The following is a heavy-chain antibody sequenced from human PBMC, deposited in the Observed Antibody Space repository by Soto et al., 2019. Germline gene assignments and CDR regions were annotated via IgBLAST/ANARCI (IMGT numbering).Heavy chain of an antibody. Sequence: EVQLVESGGGLVQPGRSLRLSCAASGFTFNDYAMHWVRQAPGKGLEWVLGISWKSGKVGYADSVKGRFTIARDNAKKALFRQMSSMRGEDTALYYCAIFRSMTTPLDYWGQGTPVTVSS. CDR2: ISWKSGKV. CDR1: GFTFNDYA. CDR3: AIFRSMTTPLDY. D-gene: IGHD4-17*01. J-gene: IGHJ4*02. V-gene: IGHV3-9*01.